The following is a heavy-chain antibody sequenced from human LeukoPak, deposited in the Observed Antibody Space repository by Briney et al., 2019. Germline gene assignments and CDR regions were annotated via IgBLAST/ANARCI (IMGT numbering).Heavy chain of an antibody. CDR2: ISPNSGGT. V-gene: IGHV1-2*02. CDR1: GYIFTGYY. D-gene: IGHD3-10*01. CDR3: AREGPPGDTNPHFDY. Sequence: ASVKVSCKASGYIFTGYYMHWVRQAPGQGLEWMGWISPNSGGTNYQGRVTMTRDTSISTAYMELSRLRSDDTAVFYCAREGPPGDTNPHFDYWGQGTLVTVSS. J-gene: IGHJ4*02.